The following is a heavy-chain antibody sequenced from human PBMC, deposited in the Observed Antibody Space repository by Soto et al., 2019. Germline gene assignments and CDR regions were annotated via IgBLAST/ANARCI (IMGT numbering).Heavy chain of an antibody. CDR1: GYTFTDYY. Sequence: ASVKVSCKASGYTFTDYYIHWVRQAPGQGLEWMGWVNPNSGGTNYAQKFQGWVTMTRDTSISTVYMEPSSLKSDDMAVYYCAREGAATANYGMDVWGQGTTVTVSS. CDR3: AREGAATANYGMDV. J-gene: IGHJ6*02. V-gene: IGHV1-2*04. D-gene: IGHD2-15*01. CDR2: VNPNSGGT.